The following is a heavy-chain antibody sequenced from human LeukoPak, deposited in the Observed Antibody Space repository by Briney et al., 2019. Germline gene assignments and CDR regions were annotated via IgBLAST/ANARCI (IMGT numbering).Heavy chain of an antibody. CDR2: FSAYNGNT. J-gene: IGHJ6*02. CDR1: GYTYTIYG. D-gene: IGHD6-19*01. Sequence: ASVRVPCKASGYTYTIYGISWVRQAPGQGLEWMGLFSAYNGNTNYAQKLQGRLTMTTHTSTSTLYMDLRSLISEHTAVYYCAKDRYSSGWRDSNYYYYDMDVWGQGTTVTVSS. CDR3: AKDRYSSGWRDSNYYYYDMDV. V-gene: IGHV1-18*01.